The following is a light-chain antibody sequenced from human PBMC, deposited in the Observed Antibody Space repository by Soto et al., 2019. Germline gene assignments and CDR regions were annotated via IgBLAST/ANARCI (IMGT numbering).Light chain of an antibody. J-gene: IGKJ5*01. CDR1: QSISSY. Sequence: EIVLTQSPGTLSLSPGERATLSCRASQSISSYLAWYQQKPGQAPRLLIYGASTRATGIPARFSGSGSGTEFTLTISCLQSEDFATYYCQQYYSYLITFGQGTRLEIK. CDR3: QQYYSYLIT. V-gene: IGKV3-15*01. CDR2: GAS.